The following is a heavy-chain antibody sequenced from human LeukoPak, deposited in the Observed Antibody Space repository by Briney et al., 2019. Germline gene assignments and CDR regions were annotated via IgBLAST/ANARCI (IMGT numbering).Heavy chain of an antibody. J-gene: IGHJ4*02. CDR1: GGSFSGYY. CDR3: ARGRQTYYYDSSGNGPFDY. D-gene: IGHD3-22*01. Sequence: SETLSLTRAVYGGSFSGYYWSWIRQPPGKGLEWIGEINHSGSTNYNPSLKSRVTISVDTSKNQFSLKLSSVTAADTAVYYCARGRQTYYYDSSGNGPFDYWGQGTLVTVSS. V-gene: IGHV4-34*01. CDR2: INHSGST.